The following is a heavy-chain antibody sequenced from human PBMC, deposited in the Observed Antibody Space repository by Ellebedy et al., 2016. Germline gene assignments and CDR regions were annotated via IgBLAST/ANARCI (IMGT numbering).Heavy chain of an antibody. V-gene: IGHV3-23*01. CDR2: ISGSGDTT. CDR1: GFTFSSYA. J-gene: IGHJ5*02. CDR3: ASLDGLLWFGELST. Sequence: GGSLRLSCAASGFTFSSYAMSWVRQAPGKGLEWVSTISGSGDTTYYTNSVRGRFTISRDNSRNTIFLQMDTLRVEDTAVYYCASLDGLLWFGELSTWGLGTLVAVSS. D-gene: IGHD3-10*01.